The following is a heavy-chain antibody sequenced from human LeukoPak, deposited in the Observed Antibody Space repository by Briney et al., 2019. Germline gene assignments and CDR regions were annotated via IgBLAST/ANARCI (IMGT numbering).Heavy chain of an antibody. V-gene: IGHV1-2*02. CDR1: GYTFIGYY. J-gene: IGHJ6*03. CDR2: INPNSGGT. Sequence: ASVKVSCKASGYTFIGYYMHWVRQTPGQGLEWMGWINPNSGGTNYAQKFQGRVTMTRDTSISTAYMELSSLRSDDTAVYYCARGTAGSYNDMDVWGKGTTVTVSS. D-gene: IGHD2-21*02. CDR3: ARGTAGSYNDMDV.